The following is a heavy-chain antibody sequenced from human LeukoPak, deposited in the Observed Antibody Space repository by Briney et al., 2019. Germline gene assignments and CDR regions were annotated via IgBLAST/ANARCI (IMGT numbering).Heavy chain of an antibody. J-gene: IGHJ4*02. Sequence: GSLRLSCAASGFSFSTYTVNWVRQAPRKGLEWVSAINGRGDSTFYADSVKGQFTISRDNSKSTVYLQMNSLRADDTAVYYCAKERQTGDYFTSDFWGQGTLVTVSS. CDR1: GFSFSTYT. V-gene: IGHV3-23*01. D-gene: IGHD4-17*01. CDR2: INGRGDST. CDR3: AKERQTGDYFTSDF.